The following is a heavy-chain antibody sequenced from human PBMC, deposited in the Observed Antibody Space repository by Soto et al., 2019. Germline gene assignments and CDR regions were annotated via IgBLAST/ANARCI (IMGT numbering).Heavy chain of an antibody. D-gene: IGHD3-10*01. CDR1: GYTFTSYY. CDR3: ARDKGDYAGRGSGPPHLAPWYCGMDG. Sequence: ASVKVSCKASGYTFTSYYMHWVRQAPGQGLEWMGIINPSGGSTSYAQKFQGRVTMTRDTSTSTVYMELSSLRSEDTAVYYCARDKGDYAGRGSGPPHLAPWYCGMDGWGQGTRIT. J-gene: IGHJ6*02. V-gene: IGHV1-46*01. CDR2: INPSGGST.